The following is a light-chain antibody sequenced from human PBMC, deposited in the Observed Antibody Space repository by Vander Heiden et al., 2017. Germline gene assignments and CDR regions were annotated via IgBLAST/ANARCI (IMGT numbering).Light chain of an antibody. CDR1: SSDVGAYNF. CDR2: DVS. V-gene: IGLV2-14*01. CDR3: TSYTSSSAWV. Sequence: QSALTQPAAVSGSPGLSITISCTGTSSDVGAYNFVSWYQQYPGKAPKLMIYDVSNRPSGVSNRFSGSKSGNTASLTISGLQAEDEADYYCTSYTSSSAWVFGGGTKLTVL. J-gene: IGLJ3*02.